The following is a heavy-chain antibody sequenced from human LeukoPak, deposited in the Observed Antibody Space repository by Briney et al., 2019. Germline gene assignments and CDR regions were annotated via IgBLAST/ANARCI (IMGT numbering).Heavy chain of an antibody. V-gene: IGHV4-59*01. J-gene: IGHJ4*02. CDR3: AGGGDSGGYYYPMFDY. Sequence: SETLSLTCTVSGGSISTYYWSWIRQPPGKGLEWIGYIYYSGSTNYNPSLKSRVTISVDTSKNQFSLKLNSVTAADTAVYYCAGGGDSGGYYYPMFDYWGQGTLVTVSS. CDR1: GGSISTYY. D-gene: IGHD3-22*01. CDR2: IYYSGST.